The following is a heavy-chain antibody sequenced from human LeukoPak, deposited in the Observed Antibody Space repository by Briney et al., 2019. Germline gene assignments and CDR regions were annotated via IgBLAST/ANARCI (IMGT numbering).Heavy chain of an antibody. J-gene: IGHJ6*03. Sequence: GGSLRLSCAASGFTVSSNYMSWVRQAPGKGLEWVAVIYSGGRTYYADSVKGRFIISRDNSKNTLYLQMNSLRAEDTAVYFCARVFYGSGSLHYYYYYMDVWGKGTTVTISS. CDR2: IYSGGRT. CDR3: ARVFYGSGSLHYYYYYMDV. V-gene: IGHV3-53*01. D-gene: IGHD3-10*01. CDR1: GFTVSSNY.